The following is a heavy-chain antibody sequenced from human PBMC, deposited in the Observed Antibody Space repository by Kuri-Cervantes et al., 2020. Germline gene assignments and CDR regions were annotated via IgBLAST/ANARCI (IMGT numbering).Heavy chain of an antibody. Sequence: GESLKVSCAASGFTFSSYSMNWIRQAPGKGLEWVSYISSRGSPIYYADSVKGRFTISRDNAKNSLYLQMNSLRAEDTAVYYCASPQARMPMAGNFDHWGQGILVTVSS. V-gene: IGHV3-48*04. CDR3: ASPQARMPMAGNFDH. J-gene: IGHJ4*02. CDR1: GFTFSSYS. CDR2: ISSRGSPI. D-gene: IGHD6-19*01.